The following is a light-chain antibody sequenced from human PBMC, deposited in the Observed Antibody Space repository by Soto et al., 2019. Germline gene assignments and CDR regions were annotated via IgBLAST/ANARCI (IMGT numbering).Light chain of an antibody. J-gene: IGKJ1*01. CDR3: QQYYSSPQT. CDR1: QSLLYNSNNQNY. Sequence: DIVMTQSPDSLAVSLGERATINCKSSQSLLYNSNNQNYIAWYQQKPGQPPKLLIYWASTRESGVPDRFSGSGSGTDFTLTISSLQAEDVAVYYCQQYYSSPQTFGQGTKVEIK. CDR2: WAS. V-gene: IGKV4-1*01.